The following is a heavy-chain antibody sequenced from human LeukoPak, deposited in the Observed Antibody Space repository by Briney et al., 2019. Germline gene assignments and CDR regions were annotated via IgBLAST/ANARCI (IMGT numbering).Heavy chain of an antibody. D-gene: IGHD6-13*01. Sequence: PSETLSLTCTVSGGSISSYYWSWIRQPAGKGLEWIGRIYTSGSTNYNPSLKSRVTMSVDTSKNQFSLKLGSVTAADTAVYYCAREGRGSSWYYFNYWGQGTLVTVSS. CDR2: IYTSGST. CDR1: GGSISSYY. CDR3: AREGRGSSWYYFNY. J-gene: IGHJ4*02. V-gene: IGHV4-4*07.